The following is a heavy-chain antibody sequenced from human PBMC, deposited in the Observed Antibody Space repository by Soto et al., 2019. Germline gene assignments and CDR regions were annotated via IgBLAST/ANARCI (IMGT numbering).Heavy chain of an antibody. CDR1: GFTFSDNY. D-gene: IGHD3-22*01. Sequence: EVHLVESGGGLVQPGGSLRLSCTGSGFTFSDNYIDWVRQAPGKGLEWVGRSRDKAQGYSTIYAASVKGRFTTSRDESKSSVYLQMNSLKTEDTAIYCCVRTTYFSDSSVYTRFFDYWGQGTLVTVST. J-gene: IGHJ4*02. CDR3: VRTTYFSDSSVYTRFFDY. V-gene: IGHV3-72*01. CDR2: SRDKAQGYST.